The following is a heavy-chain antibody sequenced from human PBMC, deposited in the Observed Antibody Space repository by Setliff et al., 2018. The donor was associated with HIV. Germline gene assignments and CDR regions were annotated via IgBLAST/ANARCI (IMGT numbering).Heavy chain of an antibody. Sequence: GGSLRLSCAASGFTFSDHYMDWARQAPGKGLEWVGHISSEAQGGAIEYVEPVKGRFTISRDDSRNTLYLDMNSLKTEDTAVYYCTGSFLGNWGQGTLVTVSS. CDR3: TGSFLGN. D-gene: IGHD3-3*01. V-gene: IGHV3-15*01. CDR2: ISSEAQGGAI. J-gene: IGHJ4*02. CDR1: GFTFSDHY.